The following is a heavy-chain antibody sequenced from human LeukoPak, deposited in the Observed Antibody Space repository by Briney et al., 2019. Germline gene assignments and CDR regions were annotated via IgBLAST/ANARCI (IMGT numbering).Heavy chain of an antibody. Sequence: PGGSLRLSCAVSGFTFSRYSMNWVRQAPGKGLEWVSVISGGSTSTFYADSVKGRFTISRDNAKNTVFLQMNSLRAEDTAVYYCARDAKGNGMDVWGQGTTVTVSS. V-gene: IGHV3-21*01. D-gene: IGHD3-10*01. CDR1: GFTFSRYS. J-gene: IGHJ6*02. CDR2: ISGGSTST. CDR3: ARDAKGNGMDV.